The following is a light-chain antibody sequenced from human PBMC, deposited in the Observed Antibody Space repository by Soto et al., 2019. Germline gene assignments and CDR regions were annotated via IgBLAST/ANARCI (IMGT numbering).Light chain of an antibody. J-gene: IGKJ3*01. CDR2: GAS. CDR1: QSVSSSY. Sequence: EIVLTQSPGTLSLSPGERATLSCRASQSVSSSYLAWYRQRPGQAPRLLIYGASIRATGIPDRFSGSGSGTDLTLPISRLEPEDFAVFYCQQYGSSPSFGPGTKVDIK. CDR3: QQYGSSPS. V-gene: IGKV3-20*01.